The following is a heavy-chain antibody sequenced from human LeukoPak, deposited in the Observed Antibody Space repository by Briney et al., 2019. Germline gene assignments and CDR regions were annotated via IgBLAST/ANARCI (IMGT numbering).Heavy chain of an antibody. J-gene: IGHJ6*03. V-gene: IGHV4-4*07. D-gene: IGHD2-21*01. CDR3: ARDRGAYGYYYYYYMDV. CDR1: GGSFSGYY. CDR2: IYTSGST. Sequence: SETLSLTCAVYGGSFSGYYWSWIRQPAGKGLEWIGRIYTSGSTNYNPSLKSRVTISVDTSKNQFSLKLSSVTAADTAVYYCARDRGAYGYYYYYYMDVWGKGTTVTISS.